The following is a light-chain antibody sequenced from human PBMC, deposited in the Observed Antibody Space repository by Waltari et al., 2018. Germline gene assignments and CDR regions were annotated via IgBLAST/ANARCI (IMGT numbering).Light chain of an antibody. V-gene: IGKV4-1*01. Sequence: DIVMTQSPDSLAVSLGERATINCKSSQRGLYSSNHKNYLAWYQQKPGQPPKLLIYWASTRESGVPDRFSGSGSGTDFTLTISSLQAEDVAVYYCQQYYSTPLTFGGGTK. CDR2: WAS. J-gene: IGKJ4*01. CDR3: QQYYSTPLT. CDR1: QRGLYSSNHKNY.